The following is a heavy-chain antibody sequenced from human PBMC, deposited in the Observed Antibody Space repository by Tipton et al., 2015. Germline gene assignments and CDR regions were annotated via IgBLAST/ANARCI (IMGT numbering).Heavy chain of an antibody. CDR3: ARDWGGYDFWSGYRSNHYFDY. J-gene: IGHJ4*02. V-gene: IGHV3-53*01. CDR1: GFSVSRNY. D-gene: IGHD3-3*01. CDR2: IYVGGST. Sequence: GSLRLFCAGSGFSVSRNYMAWVRQAPEKGLEWVSIIYVGGSTYYADSVKGRFTISRDNSKNTLYLQMNSLRAEDTAVYYCARDWGGYDFWSGYRSNHYFDYWGQGTLVTVSS.